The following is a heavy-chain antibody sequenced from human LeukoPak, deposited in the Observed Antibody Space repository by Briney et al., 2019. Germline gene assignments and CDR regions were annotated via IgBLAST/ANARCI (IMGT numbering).Heavy chain of an antibody. CDR2: ISSSSSFI. Sequence: GGSLRLSCAASGFTFSSYSMNWVRQAPGKGLEWVSSISSSSSFIYYADAVKGRFTISRDNAKNSLYLQMNSLRAEGTAVYYCAREFGVIPDYWGQGTLVTVSS. CDR3: AREFGVIPDY. J-gene: IGHJ4*02. D-gene: IGHD3-16*01. CDR1: GFTFSSYS. V-gene: IGHV3-21*01.